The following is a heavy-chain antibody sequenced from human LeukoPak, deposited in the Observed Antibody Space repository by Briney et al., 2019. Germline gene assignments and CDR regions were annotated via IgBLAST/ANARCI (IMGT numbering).Heavy chain of an antibody. V-gene: IGHV3-23*01. J-gene: IGHJ3*02. CDR1: GFTFSSYA. CDR2: IGGSGSST. CDR3: AKGYDYYDTGGYYSRPDAFDI. D-gene: IGHD3-22*01. Sequence: GGSLRLSCAASGFTFSSYALSWVRQAPGKGLEWVSAIGGSGSSTYYAGSVKGRFTISRDNSKNTLYLQMNSLRAEDTAVYYCAKGYDYYDTGGYYSRPDAFDIWGQGTLVTVSS.